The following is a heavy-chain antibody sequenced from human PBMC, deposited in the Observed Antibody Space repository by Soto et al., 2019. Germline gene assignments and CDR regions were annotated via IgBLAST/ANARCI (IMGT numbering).Heavy chain of an antibody. J-gene: IGHJ4*02. CDR3: ARGPGGPDGPGDY. Sequence: QVQLVQSGAEVKKPGASVKVSCKASGYTFTSYAMHWARQAPGQRLEWMGWINAGNGNTKYSQKFQGRVTLTRDTSASTAYMELSSLRSEDTAVYYCARGPGGPDGPGDYWGQGTLGTVSS. CDR1: GYTFTSYA. V-gene: IGHV1-3*01. D-gene: IGHD2-15*01. CDR2: INAGNGNT.